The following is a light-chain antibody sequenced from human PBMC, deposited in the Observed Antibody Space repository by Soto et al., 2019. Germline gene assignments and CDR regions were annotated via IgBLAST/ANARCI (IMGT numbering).Light chain of an antibody. J-gene: IGLJ1*01. V-gene: IGLV2-8*01. CDR3: GSYAGSIYV. Sequence: QSALTQPPSASGSPGQSVTISCTGTSSDVGGYNFVSWYQHHPSKAPKLMIYEVTKRPSGVPDRFSGSQSGNTASLTVSGLQTEDEADYYCGSYAGSIYVFGTGTKVTVL. CDR1: SSDVGGYNF. CDR2: EVT.